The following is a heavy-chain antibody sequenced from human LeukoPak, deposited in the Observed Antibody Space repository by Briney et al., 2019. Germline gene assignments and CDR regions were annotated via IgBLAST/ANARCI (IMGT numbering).Heavy chain of an antibody. CDR2: INHSGST. D-gene: IGHD4-17*01. Sequence: PSETLSLTCAVYGGSFSGYYWSWIRQPPGKGLEWIGEINHSGSTNYNPSLKSRVTISVDTSKNQFSLKLSSVTAADTAVYYCARGPTGDYPPEGLQYYYGMDVWGQGTTVTVSS. CDR3: ARGPTGDYPPEGLQYYYGMDV. CDR1: GGSFSGYY. V-gene: IGHV4-34*01. J-gene: IGHJ6*02.